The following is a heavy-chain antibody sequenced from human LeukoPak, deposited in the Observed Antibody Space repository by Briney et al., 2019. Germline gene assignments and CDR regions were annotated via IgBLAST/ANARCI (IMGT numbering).Heavy chain of an antibody. J-gene: IGHJ4*02. CDR1: GDSISSTGYH. D-gene: IGHD6-19*01. CDR3: ARHPVAVTRGANFDY. Sequence: SETLSLTCTVSGDSISSTGYHGGYIRQPPGKGLEWIGSIYYSGSTYYNPSLKSRVTISVHTSKNQFSLNLTSVTAGDTAVYYCARHPVAVTRGANFDYWGQGTLVTVSS. V-gene: IGHV4-39*01. CDR2: IYYSGST.